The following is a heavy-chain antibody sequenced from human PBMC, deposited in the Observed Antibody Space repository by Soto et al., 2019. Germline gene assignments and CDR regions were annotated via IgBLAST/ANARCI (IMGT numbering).Heavy chain of an antibody. V-gene: IGHV3-23*01. J-gene: IGHJ6*03. D-gene: IGHD2-2*01. Sequence: EVQLLESGGGLVQPGGSLRLSCAASEFTFSSYAMSWVRQTPGKGLEWVSGISDSGGSTYYTDSVKGRFTISRDNSKNTLYLQMNSLRAEDTAVYYCAKKGHAYCSSPGCYATYYYYLDVWGKGTTVTVSS. CDR2: ISDSGGST. CDR1: EFTFSSYA. CDR3: AKKGHAYCSSPGCYATYYYYLDV.